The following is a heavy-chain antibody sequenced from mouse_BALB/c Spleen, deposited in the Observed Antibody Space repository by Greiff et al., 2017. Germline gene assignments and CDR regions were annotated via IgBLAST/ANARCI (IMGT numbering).Heavy chain of an antibody. CDR3: ATSGYAMDY. V-gene: IGHV3-2*02. J-gene: IGHJ4*01. CDR2: ISYSGST. Sequence: EVQLQQSGPGLVKPSQSLSLTCTVTGYSITSDYAWNWIRQFPGNKLEWMGYISYSGSTSYNPSLKSRISITRDTSKNQFFLQLNSVTTEDTATYYCATSGYAMDYWGQGTSVTVSS. CDR1: GYSITSDYA. D-gene: IGHD6-1*01.